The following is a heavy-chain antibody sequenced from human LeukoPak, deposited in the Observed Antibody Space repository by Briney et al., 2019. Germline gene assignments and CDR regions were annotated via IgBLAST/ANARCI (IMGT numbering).Heavy chain of an antibody. D-gene: IGHD3-22*01. Sequence: GGSLRLSCAASGFTFSSYPLHWVRQAPGKGLEWVTLISYDGSKIYYADSVKGRFTISRGNSKNTLFLQMNSLRAEDTAVYYCAKGRITMIVVVIPLYFDYWGQGTLVTVSS. CDR3: AKGRITMIVVVIPLYFDY. J-gene: IGHJ4*02. CDR2: ISYDGSKI. V-gene: IGHV3-30-3*01. CDR1: GFTFSSYP.